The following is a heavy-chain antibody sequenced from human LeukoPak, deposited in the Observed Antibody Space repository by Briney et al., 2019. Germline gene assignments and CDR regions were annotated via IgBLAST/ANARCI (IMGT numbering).Heavy chain of an antibody. J-gene: IGHJ6*02. D-gene: IGHD6-19*01. CDR1: GGSISSYY. V-gene: IGHV4-59*01. CDR3: ARVSSGYSSGPQLFNHGMDV. CDR2: IYYSGST. Sequence: SETLSLTCTVSGGSISSYYWSWIRQPPGKGLEWIGYIYYSGSTNYNPSLKSRVTISVDTSKNQFSLKLSSVTAADTAVYYCARVSSGYSSGPQLFNHGMDVWGQGTTVTVSS.